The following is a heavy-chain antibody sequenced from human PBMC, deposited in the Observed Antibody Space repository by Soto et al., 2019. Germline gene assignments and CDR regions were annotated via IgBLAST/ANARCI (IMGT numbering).Heavy chain of an antibody. D-gene: IGHD2-15*01. CDR2: ISYDGSNK. J-gene: IGHJ6*02. CDR1: GFPFSSYC. V-gene: IGHV3-30*18. Sequence: TGGSLRLSCAASGFPFSSYCMHWVRQDTGKGLEWVAVISYDGSNKYYADSVKGRFTISRDNSKNTLYLQMNSLRAEDTAVYYCAKDWEGCSGGSCYTLYYYYGMDVWGQGTTVTVS. CDR3: AKDWEGCSGGSCYTLYYYYGMDV.